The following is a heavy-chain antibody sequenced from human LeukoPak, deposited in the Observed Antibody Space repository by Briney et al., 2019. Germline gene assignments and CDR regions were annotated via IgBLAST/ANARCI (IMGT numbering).Heavy chain of an antibody. Sequence: MTSETLTLTCTVSGDPISRYYWSWIRQPAGKGLEWIGRIYTSGSTNYNPSLKSRVTMSVDTSKNQFSLKLSSVTAADTAVYYCARDFQAEPSSWFNNWFDPWGQGTLVTVSS. V-gene: IGHV4-4*07. CDR2: IYTSGST. D-gene: IGHD6-13*01. J-gene: IGHJ5*02. CDR1: GDPISRYY. CDR3: ARDFQAEPSSWFNNWFDP.